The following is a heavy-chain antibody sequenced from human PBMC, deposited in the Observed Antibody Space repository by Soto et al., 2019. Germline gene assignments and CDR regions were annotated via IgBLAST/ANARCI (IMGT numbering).Heavy chain of an antibody. Sequence: QLQLQESGPGLVKPSETLSLTCTVSGGSTSSSSYFWGWIRQPPGKGLEWIGSIYYSGSTYYNPSLKSRVTVSVDTSKNQFSLKLSSVTAADTAVYYCARHRSDFWFDPWGQGTLVTVSS. CDR3: ARHRSDFWFDP. CDR1: GGSTSSSSYF. CDR2: IYYSGST. J-gene: IGHJ5*02. V-gene: IGHV4-39*01. D-gene: IGHD2-15*01.